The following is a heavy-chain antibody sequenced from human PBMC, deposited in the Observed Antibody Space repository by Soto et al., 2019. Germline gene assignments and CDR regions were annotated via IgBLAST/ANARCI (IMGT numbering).Heavy chain of an antibody. CDR1: GFTFSSFG. CDR3: AKDRWGDFGDLNLPGY. Sequence: QVLLVESGGGVVQPGRSLRISCAVSGFTFSSFGMHWVRQAPGKGLEWVAVISDDGSSKHYADSRQGRFTIARDNSNTTLYLQMVSLGPEDTAVYYCAKDRWGDFGDLNLPGYWGQGTLVTVSS. J-gene: IGHJ4*02. D-gene: IGHD4-17*01. V-gene: IGHV3-30*18. CDR2: ISDDGSSK.